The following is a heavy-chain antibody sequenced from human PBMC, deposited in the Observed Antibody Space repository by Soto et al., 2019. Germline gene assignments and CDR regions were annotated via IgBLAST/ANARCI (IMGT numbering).Heavy chain of an antibody. D-gene: IGHD5-12*01. CDR3: ARDMRDGYNFSPFDY. CDR2: IIPIFGTA. V-gene: IGHV1-69*12. CDR1: GGTFSSYA. J-gene: IGHJ4*02. Sequence: QVQLVQSGAEVKKPGSSVKVSCKASGGTFSSYAISWVRQAPGQGLEWMGGIIPIFGTANYAQKFQGRVTITADESTSTAYRELSSLRSEDTAVYYCARDMRDGYNFSPFDYWGQGTLVTVSS.